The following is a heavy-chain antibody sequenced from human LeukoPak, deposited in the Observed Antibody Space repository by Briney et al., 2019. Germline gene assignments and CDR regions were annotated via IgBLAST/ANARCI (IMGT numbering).Heavy chain of an antibody. CDR2: IWYDGSKK. J-gene: IGHJ4*02. CDR3: ANPRDYGDYALDY. Sequence: PGGSLRLSCAASGFSFRSYGMHWVRQAPGKGLEWVAVIWYDGSKKYYGDSVKGRFTISRDNSKNTLYLQMNSLRAEDTAVYYCANPRDYGDYALDYWGQGTLVTVSS. V-gene: IGHV3-30*02. CDR1: GFSFRSYG. D-gene: IGHD4-17*01.